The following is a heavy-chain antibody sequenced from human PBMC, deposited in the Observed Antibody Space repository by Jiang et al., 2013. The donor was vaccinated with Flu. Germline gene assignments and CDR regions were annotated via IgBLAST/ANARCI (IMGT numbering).Heavy chain of an antibody. D-gene: IGHD4-11*01. CDR2: ISGSGGST. J-gene: IGHJ6*02. CDR1: GFTFSSYA. V-gene: IGHV3-23*01. CDR3: AKDYSSLYYYYGMDV. Sequence: RLSCAASGFTFSSYAMSWVRQAPGKGLEWVSTISGSGGSTYYADSVKGRFTISRDNSKNTLYLQMNSLRAEDTAVYYCAKDYSSLYYYYGMDVWGQGTTVTVSS.